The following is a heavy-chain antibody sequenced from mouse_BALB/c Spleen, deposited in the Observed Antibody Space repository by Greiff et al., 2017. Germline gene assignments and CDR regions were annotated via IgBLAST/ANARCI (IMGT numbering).Heavy chain of an antibody. CDR1: GYNFKDSY. CDR3: NAPCGNVAMDY. Sequence: VQLQQSGAELVKPGASVKLSCTASGYNFKDSYMHWVKQRPEQGLEWIGWIDPENGDTEYAPKFQGKATMTADTSSNTAYLQLSSLTSEDSAVYYCNAPCGNVAMDYWGQGTTVTVSS. CDR2: IDPENGDT. D-gene: IGHD2-1*01. V-gene: IGHV14-4*02. J-gene: IGHJ4*01.